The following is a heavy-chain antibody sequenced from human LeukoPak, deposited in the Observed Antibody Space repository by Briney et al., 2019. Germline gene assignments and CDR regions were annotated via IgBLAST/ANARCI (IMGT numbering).Heavy chain of an antibody. Sequence: PGGSLRLSCAASGFTFSSYSMNWVRQAPGKGLEWVSCISSSSRYIYYADSVKGRFTISRDNAKNSLNLQMNSLRAEDTAVYYCARVESWEHSGSSQDAFDIWGQGTMVTVSS. D-gene: IGHD1-26*01. CDR2: ISSSSRYI. V-gene: IGHV3-21*01. CDR3: ARVESWEHSGSSQDAFDI. J-gene: IGHJ3*02. CDR1: GFTFSSYS.